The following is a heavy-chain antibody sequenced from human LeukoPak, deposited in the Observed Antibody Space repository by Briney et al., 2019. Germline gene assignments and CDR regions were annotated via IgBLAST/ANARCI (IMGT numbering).Heavy chain of an antibody. Sequence: GESLKISFKGSGYTFTNNWIGWVRQMPGKGLEWMGIIYPRDSDTRYSPSFQGQVTISVDKSISIAYLQWGSLKASDTAIYYCARVTNAYFDYWGQGALVTVSS. CDR1: GYTFTNNW. CDR2: IYPRDSDT. V-gene: IGHV5-51*01. CDR3: ARVTNAYFDY. J-gene: IGHJ4*02.